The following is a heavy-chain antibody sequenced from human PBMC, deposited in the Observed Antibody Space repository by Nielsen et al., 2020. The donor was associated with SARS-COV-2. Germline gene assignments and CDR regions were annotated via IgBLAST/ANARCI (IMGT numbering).Heavy chain of an antibody. J-gene: IGHJ6*02. Sequence: GESLKISCAASGFSVRTNYISWVRRAPGKGLEWVSSIYSDGSTYYAESVKGRFTMSRDKSKNTLYLQMNSLRTEDTAVYYCAKELYYYDSGAFYLNAMDVWGQGTPVTVSS. D-gene: IGHD3-22*01. CDR2: IYSDGST. CDR1: GFSVRTNY. CDR3: AKELYYYDSGAFYLNAMDV. V-gene: IGHV3-53*05.